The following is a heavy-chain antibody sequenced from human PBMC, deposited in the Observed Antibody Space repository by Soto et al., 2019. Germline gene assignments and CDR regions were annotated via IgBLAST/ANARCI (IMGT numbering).Heavy chain of an antibody. J-gene: IGHJ4*02. D-gene: IGHD3-16*01. CDR2: ISYDGSNK. V-gene: IGHV3-30-3*01. CDR1: GFTFSSYA. Sequence: HPGGSLRLSCAASGFTFSSYAMHWVRQAPGKGLEWVAVISYDGSNKYYADSVKGRFTISRDNSKDTLYLQMNSLRVEDTAVYYCAKEMGGEWAPVKWGQGTVVTVSS. CDR3: AKEMGGEWAPVK.